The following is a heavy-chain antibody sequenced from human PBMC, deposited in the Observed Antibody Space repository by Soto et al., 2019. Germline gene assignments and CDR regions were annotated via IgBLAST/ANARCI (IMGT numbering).Heavy chain of an antibody. V-gene: IGHV3-23*01. CDR2: ISGSGGST. Sequence: GGSLRLSCAASGFTFSSYAMSWVRQAPGKGLEWVSAISGSGGSTYYADSVKGRFTISRDNSKNTLYLQMNSLRAEDTAVYYCAKDFITMVRGVIAIDYWGQGTLVTVSS. J-gene: IGHJ4*02. D-gene: IGHD3-10*01. CDR3: AKDFITMVRGVIAIDY. CDR1: GFTFSSYA.